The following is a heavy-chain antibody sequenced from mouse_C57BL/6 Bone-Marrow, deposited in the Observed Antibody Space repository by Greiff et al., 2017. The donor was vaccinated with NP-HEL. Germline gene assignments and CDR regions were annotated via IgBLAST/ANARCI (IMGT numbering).Heavy chain of an antibody. J-gene: IGHJ3*01. V-gene: IGHV5-9-1*02. CDR1: GSTFSSYA. CDR2: ISSGGDYI. CDR3: TRSYDGYYWFAY. Sequence: DVHLVESGEGLVKPGGSLKLSCAASGSTFSSYAMSWVRQTPEKRLEWVAYISSGGDYIYYADTVKGRFTISRDNARNTLYLQMSSLKSEDTAMYYCTRSYDGYYWFAYWGQGTLVTVSA. D-gene: IGHD2-3*01.